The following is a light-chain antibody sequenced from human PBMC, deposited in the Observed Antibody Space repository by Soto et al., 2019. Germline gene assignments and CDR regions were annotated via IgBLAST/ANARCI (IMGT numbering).Light chain of an antibody. CDR1: QGISNY. V-gene: IGKV1-27*01. Sequence: VQMTQSPSSLSASVGDRVTITCRASQGISNYLAWYQQKPGKVPKLLIYAASTLQSGVPSRFSGGGSGADFSLTIANLQPEDFATYFCQQTYSTPWTFGPGTKVDVK. CDR3: QQTYSTPWT. J-gene: IGKJ1*01. CDR2: AAS.